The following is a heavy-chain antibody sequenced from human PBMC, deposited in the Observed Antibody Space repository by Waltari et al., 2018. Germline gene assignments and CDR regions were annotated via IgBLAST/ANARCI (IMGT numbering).Heavy chain of an antibody. CDR2: ITGSGGSP. CDR1: GFTFSSYA. V-gene: IGHV3-23*01. J-gene: IGHJ3*02. Sequence: EMQLLESGGGLVQPGGSLRLSCAASGFTFSSYAMGGVRQAPGKGLDWVSTITGSGGSPYYADSVKGRFTISRDNSKNTLYLQMSSLRAEDTAVYYCAKQGLYSSSWYAFDIWGQGTMVTVSS. CDR3: AKQGLYSSSWYAFDI. D-gene: IGHD6-13*01.